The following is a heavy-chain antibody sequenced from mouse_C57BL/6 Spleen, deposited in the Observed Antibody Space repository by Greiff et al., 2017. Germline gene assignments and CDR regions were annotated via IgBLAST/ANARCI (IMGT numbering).Heavy chain of an antibody. CDR2: IWRGGST. Sequence: QVQLQQPGPGLVQPSQSLSITCTVSGFSLTSYGVHWVRQSPGKGLEWLGVIWRGGSTDYNAAFMSRLSITKDNSKSQVFFKMNSLQADDTAIYYCAKTRSLYDYDVGFAYWGQGTLVTVSA. J-gene: IGHJ3*01. CDR3: AKTRSLYDYDVGFAY. V-gene: IGHV2-5*01. D-gene: IGHD2-4*01. CDR1: GFSLTSYG.